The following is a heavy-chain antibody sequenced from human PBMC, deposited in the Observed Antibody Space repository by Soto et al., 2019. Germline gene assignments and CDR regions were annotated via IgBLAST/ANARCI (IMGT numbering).Heavy chain of an antibody. J-gene: IGHJ2*01. D-gene: IGHD1-26*01. V-gene: IGHV4-4*07. Sequence: SETLSLTCTVSDGSISSYYWSRIRQPPGKRLEWIGCIYVSGSTYYNPSLKSRVTMSVDTSKNQVSLKLTSVTAADTAVYYCARPPRPWEPAWAAFDLWGRGTLVTVSS. CDR3: ARPPRPWEPAWAAFDL. CDR1: DGSISSYY. CDR2: IYVSGST.